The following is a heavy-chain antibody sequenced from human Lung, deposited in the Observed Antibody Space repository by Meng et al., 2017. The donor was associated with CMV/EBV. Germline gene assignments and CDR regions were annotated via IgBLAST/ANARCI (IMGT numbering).Heavy chain of an antibody. D-gene: IGHD6-19*01. CDR2: VNPITGDT. V-gene: IGHV1-2*06. CDR1: GYTFSRFS. Sequence: LSCHASGYTFSRFSMNWARQSLGHVLAWMGRVNPITGDTHYAPKFAGTITVTRGATISTAFTDLTSLNSYDTALYSCATSSDGGWSSWGPGTLVTVSS. J-gene: IGHJ4*01. CDR3: ATSSDGGWSS.